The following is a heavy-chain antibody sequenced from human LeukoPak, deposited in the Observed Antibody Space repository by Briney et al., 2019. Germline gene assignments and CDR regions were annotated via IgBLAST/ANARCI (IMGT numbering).Heavy chain of an antibody. D-gene: IGHD5-12*01. CDR3: GRGYSDYPLD. Sequence: GGSLRLSCTASGFTFSDYWMHWVRQAPGKGLVWVSRINSDGSRTNYADCVKGRFTISRDNAKNTVYLQVNSLRAEDAAVYYCGRGYSDYPLDWGQGTLVTVSS. CDR2: INSDGSRT. J-gene: IGHJ4*02. CDR1: GFTFSDYW. V-gene: IGHV3-74*01.